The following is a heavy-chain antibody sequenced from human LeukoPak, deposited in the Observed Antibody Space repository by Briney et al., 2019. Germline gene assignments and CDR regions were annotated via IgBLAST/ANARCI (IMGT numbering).Heavy chain of an antibody. CDR3: ARDGVVVPAAPRPDYYYYMDV. D-gene: IGHD2-2*01. Sequence: SETLSLTCTVSGGSISSYYRSWIRQPAGKGLEWIGRIYSSGSTNYNPSLKSRVTMSVDTSKNQFSLKLSSVTAADTAVYYCARDGVVVPAAPRPDYYYYMDVWGKGTTVTVSS. CDR1: GGSISSYY. J-gene: IGHJ6*03. V-gene: IGHV4-4*07. CDR2: IYSSGST.